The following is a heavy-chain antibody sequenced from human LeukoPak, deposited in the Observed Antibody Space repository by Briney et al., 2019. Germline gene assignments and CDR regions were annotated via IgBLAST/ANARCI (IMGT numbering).Heavy chain of an antibody. Sequence: SVTVSCTASGGTFTSYAISWVRQAPGQGLEWMGRIIPILGIANYAQKFQGRVTITADKSTSTAYMELSSLRSEDTAVYYCASVSYRYFDWLLSHDAFDIWGQGTMVTVSS. CDR1: GGTFTSYA. CDR3: ASVSYRYFDWLLSHDAFDI. D-gene: IGHD3-9*01. CDR2: IIPILGIA. V-gene: IGHV1-69*04. J-gene: IGHJ3*02.